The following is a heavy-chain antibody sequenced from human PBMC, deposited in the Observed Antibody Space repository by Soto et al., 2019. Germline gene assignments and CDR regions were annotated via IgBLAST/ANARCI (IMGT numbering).Heavy chain of an antibody. V-gene: IGHV1-8*01. Sequence: ASVKVSCKVSGYTFTSYDINWVRQATGQGLEWMGWMNPNSGNTGYAQKFQGRVTMTRNTSISTAYMELSSLRSEDTAVYYCARGLYSHYYYGMDVWGQGTTVTVSS. CDR1: GYTFTSYD. D-gene: IGHD2-2*02. CDR3: ARGLYSHYYYGMDV. J-gene: IGHJ6*02. CDR2: MNPNSGNT.